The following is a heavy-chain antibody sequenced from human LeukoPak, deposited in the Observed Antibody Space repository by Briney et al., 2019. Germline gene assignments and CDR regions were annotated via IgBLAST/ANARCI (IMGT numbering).Heavy chain of an antibody. CDR2: IRSKANSYAT. J-gene: IGHJ3*02. CDR1: GFTFSGSA. Sequence: GGSLRLSCAASGFTFSGSAMHWVRQASGKGLEWVGRIRSKANSYATAYAASVKGRFTISRGDSKNTAYLQMNSLKTEDTAVYYCTRGIAFDIWGQGTMVTVSS. V-gene: IGHV3-73*01. D-gene: IGHD3-10*01. CDR3: TRGIAFDI.